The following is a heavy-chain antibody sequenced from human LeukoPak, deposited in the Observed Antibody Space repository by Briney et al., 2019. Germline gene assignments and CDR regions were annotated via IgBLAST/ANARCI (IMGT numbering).Heavy chain of an antibody. J-gene: IGHJ6*03. D-gene: IGHD3-9*01. V-gene: IGHV3-23*01. CDR3: SQHGRDWFRDYYYYMAV. Sequence: GGTLRLSCAASGFTFSSYGMSWVRQAPGKGLEWVSSIGGRGGSAYYADSVKGRFTISRDNAKNTLYLRMNSLRAEDTAVYYCSQHGRDWFRDYYYYMAVRRKGTTVTIPS. CDR2: IGGRGGSA. CDR1: GFTFSSYG.